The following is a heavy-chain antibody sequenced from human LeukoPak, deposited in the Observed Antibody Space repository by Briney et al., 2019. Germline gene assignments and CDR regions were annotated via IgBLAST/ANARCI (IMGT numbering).Heavy chain of an antibody. CDR3: AKDPGYVIYYFDY. V-gene: IGHV3-23*01. CDR2: ISGNGGST. J-gene: IGHJ4*02. D-gene: IGHD1-1*01. Sequence: PGGSLRLSCAASGFTFSSYAMSWVRQAPGKGLEWVSTISGNGGSTYYADSVRGRFTISRGNSKNTLYLLMNSLRAEDTAVYYCAKDPGYVIYYFDYWGQGTLVTVSS. CDR1: GFTFSSYA.